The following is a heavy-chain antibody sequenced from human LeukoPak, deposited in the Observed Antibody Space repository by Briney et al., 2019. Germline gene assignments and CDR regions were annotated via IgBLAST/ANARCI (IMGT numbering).Heavy chain of an antibody. J-gene: IGHJ4*02. V-gene: IGHV3-30*18. CDR3: AKRGDGGHKSLEY. CDR2: ITYDGSSE. Sequence: GGSLRLSCVASGFSLSGYWMYWVRQAPGKGLEWVATITYDGSSEYYADSVKDRFTVSRDNSKNTLYLQMSSLKTEDTAVYYCAKRGDGGHKSLEYWGQGTLVIVSS. CDR1: GFSLSGYW. D-gene: IGHD3-16*01.